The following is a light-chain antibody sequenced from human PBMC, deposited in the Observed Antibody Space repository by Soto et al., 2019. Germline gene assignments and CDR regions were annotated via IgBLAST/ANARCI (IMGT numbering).Light chain of an antibody. CDR2: GAF. J-gene: IGKJ4*01. CDR3: QPYNNWPLT. CDR1: QSIRSNY. V-gene: IGKV3-20*01. Sequence: EIVLTQSPGTLSLSPGERATLSCRASQSIRSNYLAWYQQKPGQAPRFLIYGAFSRATGIPDGFSGSGSGTDFTLTISRLEPEDFAVYYCQPYNNWPLTFGGGTKVDIK.